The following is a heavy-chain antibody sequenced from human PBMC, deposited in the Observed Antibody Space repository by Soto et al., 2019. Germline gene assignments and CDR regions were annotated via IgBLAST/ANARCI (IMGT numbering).Heavy chain of an antibody. CDR2: ISSSSSTI. V-gene: IGHV3-48*01. D-gene: IGHD3-22*01. CDR3: ARGAYYYDSSGLSY. CDR1: GFTFSSYS. Sequence: EVQLVESGGGLVQPGGSLRLSCAASGFTFSSYSMNWVRQAPGKGLEWVSYISSSSSTIYYADSVKGRFTISRDNAKNSLYLQMNSRRAEDTAVDYCARGAYYYDSSGLSYWGQGTLVTVSS. J-gene: IGHJ4*02.